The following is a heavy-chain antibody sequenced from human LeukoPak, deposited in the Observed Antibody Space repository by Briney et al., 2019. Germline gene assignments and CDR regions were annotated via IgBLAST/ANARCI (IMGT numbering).Heavy chain of an antibody. Sequence: AGGSLRLSCAASGFTVSSNYMSWVRQAPGKGLEWVSAISGSGGSTYYADSVKGRFTISRDNSKNTLYLQMNSLRAEDTAVYYCAKLTISVTTYHLSYYYGMDVWGQGTTVTVSS. CDR3: AKLTISVTTYHLSYYYGMDV. D-gene: IGHD4-17*01. J-gene: IGHJ6*02. CDR2: ISGSGGST. V-gene: IGHV3-23*01. CDR1: GFTVSSNY.